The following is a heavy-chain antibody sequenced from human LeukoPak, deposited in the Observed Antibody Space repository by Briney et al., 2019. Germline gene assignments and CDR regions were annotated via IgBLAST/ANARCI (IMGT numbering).Heavy chain of an antibody. J-gene: IGHJ6*03. CDR2: IYYSGST. D-gene: IGHD2-2*01. V-gene: IGHV4-39*01. CDR1: GGSISSSSYY. CDR3: ARCGTSTQYYYYYYYMDV. Sequence: SETLSLTCTASGGSISSSSYYWGWIRQPPGKGLEWIGSIYYSGSTYYNPSLKSRVTISVDTSKNQFSLKLSSVTAADTAVYYCARCGTSTQYYYYYYYMDVWGKGTTVTVSS.